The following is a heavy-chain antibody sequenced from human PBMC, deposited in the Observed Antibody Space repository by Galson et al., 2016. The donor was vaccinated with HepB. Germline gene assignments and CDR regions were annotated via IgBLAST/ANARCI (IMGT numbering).Heavy chain of an antibody. J-gene: IGHJ6*02. CDR2: ISWNSRRI. CDR1: GFIFDEYA. CDR3: AKDRGNLNYYQLYGLDV. V-gene: IGHV3-9*01. Sequence: SLRLSCPASGFIFDEYAMSWVRPIPGKGVEWVSTISWNSRRIDYADSVHGRFTVSRDNAKNSLPPQMNSLKTEDTVLYYCAKDRGNLNYYQLYGLDVWGQGTTVTVSS. D-gene: IGHD3-10*01.